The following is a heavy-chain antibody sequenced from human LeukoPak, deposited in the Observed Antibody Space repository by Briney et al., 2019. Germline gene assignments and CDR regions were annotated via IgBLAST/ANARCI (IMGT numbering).Heavy chain of an antibody. CDR3: ARGRYYGSGRDNYFDY. J-gene: IGHJ4*02. Sequence: SETLSLTCAVSGGSFSGYYWSWIRQPPGKGLEWIGEINHSGSTNYNPSLKSRVTISVDTSKNQFSLKLSSVTAADTAVYYRARGRYYGSGRDNYFDYWGQGTLVTVSS. D-gene: IGHD3-10*01. CDR2: INHSGST. V-gene: IGHV4-34*01. CDR1: GGSFSGYY.